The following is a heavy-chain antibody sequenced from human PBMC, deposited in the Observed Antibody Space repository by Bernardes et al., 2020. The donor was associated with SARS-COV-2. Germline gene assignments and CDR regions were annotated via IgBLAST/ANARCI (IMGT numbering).Heavy chain of an antibody. Sequence: GGSLRLSCAASGFTFSRYWMHWVRQAPGKGLVWVSRINSDGSFTSNAGSVKGRFSISRDNAKNMLYLQMNSLRAEDTAFYYCARVREPWEPFDDWGRGTLVTVSS. D-gene: IGHD1-26*01. CDR1: GFTFSRYW. CDR2: INSDGSFT. V-gene: IGHV3-74*01. J-gene: IGHJ4*02. CDR3: ARVREPWEPFDD.